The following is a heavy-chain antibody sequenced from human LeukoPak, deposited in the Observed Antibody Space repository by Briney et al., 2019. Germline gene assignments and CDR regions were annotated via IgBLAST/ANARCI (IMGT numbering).Heavy chain of an antibody. CDR1: GFTFSSYW. CDR3: AREAGGVIVIWDYFDY. D-gene: IGHD3-16*02. CDR2: IKQDGSEK. V-gene: IGHV3-7*01. J-gene: IGHJ4*02. Sequence: VQPGGSLILSCAASGFTFSSYWMSWVRQAPGKGLEWVANIKQDGSEKYYVDSVKGRFTISRDNAKNSLYLQMNSLRAEDTAVYYCAREAGGVIVIWDYFDYWGQGTLVTVSS.